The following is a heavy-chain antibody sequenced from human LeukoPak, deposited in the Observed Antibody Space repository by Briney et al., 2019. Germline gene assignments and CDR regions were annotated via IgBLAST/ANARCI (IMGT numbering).Heavy chain of an antibody. J-gene: IGHJ5*02. CDR3: ARLVGCGSTNCYSPDNWFDP. CDR2: MNPNSGST. V-gene: IGHV1-8*01. D-gene: IGHD2-2*01. CDR1: GYTFTSYD. Sequence: GASVKVSCKASGYTFTSYDINWVRQAPGQGLEWMGWMNPNSGSTDSAQKFQGRVTMTRNTSISTAYLELSGLGSEDTAVYYCARLVGCGSTNCYSPDNWFDPWGQETLVIVSS.